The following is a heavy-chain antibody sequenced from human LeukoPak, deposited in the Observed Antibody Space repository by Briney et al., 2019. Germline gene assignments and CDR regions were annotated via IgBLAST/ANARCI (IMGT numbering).Heavy chain of an antibody. CDR3: ARALSSSSSRPGDY. J-gene: IGHJ4*02. Sequence: GGSLRLSCAASGFTFTSYYMHWVRQAPGQGLDWMAIVNPSGTSTSYAQKFQGRVTMTRDTSTSTVYMELSSLTSEDTAVYYCARALSSSSSRPGDYWGQGTLVTVSS. CDR1: GFTFTSYY. CDR2: VNPSGTST. V-gene: IGHV1-46*01. D-gene: IGHD6-6*01.